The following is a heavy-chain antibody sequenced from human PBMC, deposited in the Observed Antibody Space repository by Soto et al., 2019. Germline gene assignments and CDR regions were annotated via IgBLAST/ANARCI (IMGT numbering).Heavy chain of an antibody. CDR2: IYYSGST. Sequence: QVQLQESGPGLVKPSQTLSLTCTVSGGSISSGDYYWSWIRQPPGKGLEWIGYIYYSGSTYYNPSLKSRVIISVDTSKNQFSLKLSSVTAAATAVYYCASRRSRGRALLFDPWGQGTLVTVSS. D-gene: IGHD1-26*01. J-gene: IGHJ5*02. V-gene: IGHV4-30-4*01. CDR3: ASRRSRGRALLFDP. CDR1: GGSISSGDYY.